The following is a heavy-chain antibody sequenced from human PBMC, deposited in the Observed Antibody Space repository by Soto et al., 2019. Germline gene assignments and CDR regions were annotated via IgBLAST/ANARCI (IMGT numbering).Heavy chain of an antibody. CDR1: GFTFSSYS. Sequence: GGSLRLSCAASGFTFSSYSMNWVRQAPGKGLEWVSSISSSSSYIYYADSVKGRFTISRDNAKNSLYLQMNSLRAEDTAVYYCARDFSISLHDAFDIWGQGTMVTVSS. CDR2: ISSSSSYI. D-gene: IGHD6-6*01. V-gene: IGHV3-21*01. CDR3: ARDFSISLHDAFDI. J-gene: IGHJ3*02.